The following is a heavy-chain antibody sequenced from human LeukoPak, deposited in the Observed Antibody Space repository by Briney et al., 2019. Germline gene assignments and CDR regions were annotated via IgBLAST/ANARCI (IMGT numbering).Heavy chain of an antibody. CDR3: AREGDGYYYGMDV. D-gene: IGHD2-21*01. Sequence: ASVKVSCKASGYTFTGYYMHWVRQAPGQGLEWMGWINPNSGGTNYAQKFQGRVTMTRDTSISIAYMELSRLRSDDTAVYYCAREGDGYYYGMDVWGQGTTVTVSS. J-gene: IGHJ6*02. V-gene: IGHV1-2*02. CDR2: INPNSGGT. CDR1: GYTFTGYY.